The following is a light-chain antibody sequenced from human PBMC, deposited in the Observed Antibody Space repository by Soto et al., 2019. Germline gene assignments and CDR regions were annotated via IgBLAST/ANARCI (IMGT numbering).Light chain of an antibody. CDR2: AAS. Sequence: DLQMTQSPSSLSASVGERVTITCRASQTISSHLNWYQHKAGTAPKLLIYAASGLQSAVPSRFSGSGSGTDFTLTISSLQPEDFATYYCQETYTLTWTFGPGTKVEIK. J-gene: IGKJ1*01. CDR3: QETYTLTWT. CDR1: QTISSH. V-gene: IGKV1-39*01.